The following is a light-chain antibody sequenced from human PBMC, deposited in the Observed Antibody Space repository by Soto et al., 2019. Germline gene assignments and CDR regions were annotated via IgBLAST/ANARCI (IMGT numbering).Light chain of an antibody. CDR2: VNS. CDR3: QSYDSSLSVV. J-gene: IGLJ2*01. Sequence: QSVLTQPPSVSGAPGQRVTISCTGSSSNIGAGYDVHWYQQLPGTAPILLIYVNSNRPSGVPDRFSGSKSGTSASLAITGLQAEDEADYYCQSYDSSLSVVFGGGTKLTVL. CDR1: SSNIGAGYD. V-gene: IGLV1-40*01.